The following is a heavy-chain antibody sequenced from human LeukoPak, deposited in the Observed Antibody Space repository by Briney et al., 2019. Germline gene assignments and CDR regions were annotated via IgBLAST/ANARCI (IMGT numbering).Heavy chain of an antibody. CDR2: FDPEDGET. CDR3: ATCRYFDWLLAFEI. Sequence: ASVKVSCKVSGYTLTELSMHWVRQAPGKGLEWMGGFDPEDGETIYAQKFQGRVTMTEDTSTDTAYMELSSLRSEDTAVYYCATCRYFDWLLAFEIWGQGTMVTVSS. D-gene: IGHD3-9*01. J-gene: IGHJ3*02. CDR1: GYTLTELS. V-gene: IGHV1-24*01.